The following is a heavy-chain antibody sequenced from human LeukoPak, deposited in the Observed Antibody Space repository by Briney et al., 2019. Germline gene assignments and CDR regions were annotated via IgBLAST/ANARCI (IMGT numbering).Heavy chain of an antibody. V-gene: IGHV4-31*03. D-gene: IGHD1-26*01. Sequence: SQTLSLTCTVSGGSISSGGYYWGWIRQHPGKGLEWIGYIYYSGSTYYNPSLKSRVTISVDTSKNQFSLKLSSVTAADTAVYYCARGRGYSGSYPDYWGQGTLVTVSS. CDR3: ARGRGYSGSYPDY. CDR2: IYYSGST. J-gene: IGHJ4*02. CDR1: GGSISSGGYY.